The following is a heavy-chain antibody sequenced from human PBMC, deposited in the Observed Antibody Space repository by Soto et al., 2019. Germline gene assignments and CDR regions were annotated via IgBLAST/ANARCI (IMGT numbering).Heavy chain of an antibody. CDR3: ARDLQPYTYYDFWSGLLGYYYYGMDV. J-gene: IGHJ6*02. Sequence: GASVKVSCKASGYTFTSYGISWVRQAPGQGLEWMGWISAYNGNTNYAQKLQGRVTMTTDTSTSTAYMELRSLRSDDTAVYYCARDLQPYTYYDFWSGLLGYYYYGMDVWGQGTTVTVSS. CDR2: ISAYNGNT. D-gene: IGHD3-3*01. CDR1: GYTFTSYG. V-gene: IGHV1-18*04.